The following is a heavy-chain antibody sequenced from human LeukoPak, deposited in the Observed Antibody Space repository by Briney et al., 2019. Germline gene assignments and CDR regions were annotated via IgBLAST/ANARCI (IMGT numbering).Heavy chain of an antibody. CDR1: GFTFSSYG. D-gene: IGHD2-21*01. CDR3: ARERGVSNPFDY. CDR2: ISGSGGTT. Sequence: GGSLRLSCAASGFTFSSYGMSWVRQAPGKGLEWVSGISGSGGTTDYADSVKGRFSISRDNSKNTLYLQMNSLRAEDTAVYYCARERGVSNPFDYWGQGTLVTVSS. V-gene: IGHV3-23*01. J-gene: IGHJ4*02.